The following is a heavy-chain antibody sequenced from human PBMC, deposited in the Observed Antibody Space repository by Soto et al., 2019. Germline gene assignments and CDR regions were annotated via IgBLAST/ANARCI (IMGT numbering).Heavy chain of an antibody. CDR1: GGSISSYY. CDR2: IYYSGST. V-gene: IGHV4-59*12. CDR3: CRGPGSIDS. Sequence: PSETLSLACTVSGGSISSYYWSWIRQPPGKGLEWIGYIYYSGSTNYNPSLKSRVTISVDTSKNQFSLKLSSVTAADTAVYYCCRGPGSIDSWGQGALVTVSS. J-gene: IGHJ4*02.